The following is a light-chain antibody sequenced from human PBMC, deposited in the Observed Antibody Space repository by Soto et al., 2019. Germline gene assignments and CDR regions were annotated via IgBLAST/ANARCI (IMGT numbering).Light chain of an antibody. V-gene: IGLV2-8*01. CDR1: SSDVGGYNY. CDR2: EVS. Sequence: QSALTQPPSASGSPGQSVTISCTGTSSDVGGYNYVSWYQQHPGKAPKVMIYEVSKRPSGVPDRFSGSKSGNTASLTVSGLQAEDEADYYCSSSAGSNNPYVFGTGTKVTVL. CDR3: SSSAGSNNPYV. J-gene: IGLJ1*01.